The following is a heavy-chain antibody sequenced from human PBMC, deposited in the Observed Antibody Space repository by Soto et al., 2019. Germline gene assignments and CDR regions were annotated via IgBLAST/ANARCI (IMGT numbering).Heavy chain of an antibody. D-gene: IGHD4-17*01. CDR1: GFTFSSYG. CDR2: IWYDGSNK. J-gene: IGHJ3*02. Sequence: QVQLVASGGGVVQPGRSLRLSCAASGFTFSSYGMHWVRQAPGTGLEWVAVIWYDGSNKYYADSVKGRFTISRDNSKNPLYLQMNSRRDEDTAVYYGARGGRRTTVVISDSFDIWGQGTMVTVSS. V-gene: IGHV3-33*01. CDR3: ARGGRRTTVVISDSFDI.